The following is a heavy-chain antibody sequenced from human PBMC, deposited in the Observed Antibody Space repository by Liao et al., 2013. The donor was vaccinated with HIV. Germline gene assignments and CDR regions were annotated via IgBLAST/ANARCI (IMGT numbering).Heavy chain of an antibody. V-gene: IGHV4-30-2*01. D-gene: IGHD3-10*01. J-gene: IGHJ5*02. CDR1: GGSISSGAYS. Sequence: QVQLQESGPGLVKPSQTLSLTCAVSGGSISSGAYSWSWIRQPPGKGLEWIGYIYHGGSTYYNPSLKSRVTISVDRSKNQFSLNLSSVTAADTAVYYCARVRGGFDPWGQGTLVTVSS. CDR3: ARVRGGFDP. CDR2: IYHGGST.